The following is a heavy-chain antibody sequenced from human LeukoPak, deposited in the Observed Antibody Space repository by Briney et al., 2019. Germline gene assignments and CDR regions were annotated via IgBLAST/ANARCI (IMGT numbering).Heavy chain of an antibody. CDR3: ARDLSTALYYYYMDV. CDR1: GFTFSSYS. J-gene: IGHJ6*03. CDR2: ISSSSSTI. Sequence: PGGSLRLSCAASGFTFSSYSMNWVRQAPGKGLEWVSYISSSSSTIYYADSVKGRFTISRDNAKNSLYLQMNSLRAEDTAVYYCARDLSTALYYYYMDVWGKGITVTVSS. V-gene: IGHV3-48*04. D-gene: IGHD5/OR15-5a*01.